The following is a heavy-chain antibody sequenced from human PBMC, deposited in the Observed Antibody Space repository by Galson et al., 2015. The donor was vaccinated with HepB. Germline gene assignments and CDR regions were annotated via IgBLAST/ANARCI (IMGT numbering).Heavy chain of an antibody. V-gene: IGHV3-23*01. CDR3: ANVNYYDSSGYPAY. J-gene: IGHJ4*02. Sequence: SLRLSCAASGFTFSSYAMSWVRQAPGTGLEWVSAIGGNSGSTYYADSVKGRFTISRDNSKNTLYLQMSSLRAEDTAVYYCANVNYYDSSGYPAYWGQGTLVTVSS. CDR1: GFTFSSYA. CDR2: IGGNSGST. D-gene: IGHD3-22*01.